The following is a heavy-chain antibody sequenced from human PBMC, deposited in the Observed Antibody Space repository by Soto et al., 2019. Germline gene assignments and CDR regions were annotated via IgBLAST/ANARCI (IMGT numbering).Heavy chain of an antibody. D-gene: IGHD2-15*01. J-gene: IGHJ6*02. V-gene: IGHV3-21*01. CDR1: GFTFSSYS. CDR3: ARDWVVSRGHYYYYYGMDV. CDR2: ISSSSSYI. Sequence: GGSLRLSCAASGFTFSSYSMNWVRQAPGKGLEWVSSISSSSSYIYYADSVKGRFTISRDNAKNSLYLQMNSLRAGDTAVYYCARDWVVSRGHYYYYYGMDVWGQGTTVTVSS.